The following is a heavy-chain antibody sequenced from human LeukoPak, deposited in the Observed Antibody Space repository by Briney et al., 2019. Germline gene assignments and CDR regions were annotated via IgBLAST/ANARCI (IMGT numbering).Heavy chain of an antibody. V-gene: IGHV1-18*04. CDR2: ISAYNGNT. CDR3: ARDRIAAAVSYYYGMDV. Sequence: GASVKVSCKASGYTFTSYGISWVRQAPGQGLEWMGWISAYNGNTNYAQKLQGRVTMTTDTSTSTAYTELRSLRSDDTAVYYCARDRIAAAVSYYYGMDVWGKGTTVTVSS. J-gene: IGHJ6*04. CDR1: GYTFTSYG. D-gene: IGHD6-13*01.